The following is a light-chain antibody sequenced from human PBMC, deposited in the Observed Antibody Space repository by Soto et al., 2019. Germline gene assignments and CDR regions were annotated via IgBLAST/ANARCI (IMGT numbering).Light chain of an antibody. Sequence: QSALTQPPSASGSPGQSVSISCTGTSSDVGGYNYVSWYQQHPGKAPKLMIYEVNQRPSGVPDRFSGSKSDNTASLTVSRRQAEDEADYYCSSDAGSSNLVFGGGTKLTVL. CDR3: SSDAGSSNLV. CDR2: EVN. CDR1: SSDVGGYNY. V-gene: IGLV2-8*01. J-gene: IGLJ2*01.